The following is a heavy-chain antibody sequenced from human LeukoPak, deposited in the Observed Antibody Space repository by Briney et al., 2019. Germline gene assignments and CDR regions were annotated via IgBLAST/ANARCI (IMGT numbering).Heavy chain of an antibody. CDR3: ARDTAYSSGWYSY. V-gene: IGHV3-48*04. D-gene: IGHD6-19*01. CDR2: ISSSSSTI. CDR1: GFTFSSYS. Sequence: GGSLRLSCAASGFTFSSYSMIWVRQAPGKGLEWVSYISSSSSTIYYADSVKGRFTISRDNAKNSLYLQMNSLRAEDTAVYYCARDTAYSSGWYSYWGQGTLVTVSS. J-gene: IGHJ4*02.